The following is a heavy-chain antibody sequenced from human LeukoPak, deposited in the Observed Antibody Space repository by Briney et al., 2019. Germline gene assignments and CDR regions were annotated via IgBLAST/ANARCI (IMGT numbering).Heavy chain of an antibody. D-gene: IGHD3-10*01. CDR3: ASSLYYGSGSYYNGPNY. V-gene: IGHV3-23*01. J-gene: IGHJ4*02. CDR2: ISGSGGST. CDR1: GFTFSSYA. Sequence: GGSLRLSCAASGFTFSSYAMSWVRQAPGKGLEWVSAISGSGGSTYYADSVKGRFTISRDNSKNTLYLQMNSLRAEDTAVYYCASSLYYGSGSYYNGPNYWGQGTLVTVSS.